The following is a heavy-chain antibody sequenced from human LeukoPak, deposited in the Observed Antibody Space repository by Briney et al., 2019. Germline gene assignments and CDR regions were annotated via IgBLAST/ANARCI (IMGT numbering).Heavy chain of an antibody. D-gene: IGHD4-23*01. J-gene: IGHJ3*02. CDR1: GYTFTSYD. Sequence: ASVKVSCKASGYTFTSYDINWVRQATGQGLEWMGWMNPNSGNTGYAQKFQGRVTMTRDTSTSTVYMELSRLRSDDTAVYYCARDPWASTVVTSSDAFDIWGQGTMVTVSS. CDR3: ARDPWASTVVTSSDAFDI. V-gene: IGHV1-8*01. CDR2: MNPNSGNT.